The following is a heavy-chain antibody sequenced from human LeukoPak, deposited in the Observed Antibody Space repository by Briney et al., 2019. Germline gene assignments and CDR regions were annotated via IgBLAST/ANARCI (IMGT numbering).Heavy chain of an antibody. J-gene: IGHJ4*02. CDR1: GGSFSGYY. CDR3: ARAIVGATKPMDY. V-gene: IGHV4-34*01. Sequence: PSETLSLTCAIYGGSFSGYYWSWIRQPPGKGLEWIGEINHSGSTNYNPSRKSRVTISVDTSKNQFSLKLSSVTAADTAVYYCARAIVGATKPMDYWGQGTLVTVSS. CDR2: INHSGST. D-gene: IGHD1-26*01.